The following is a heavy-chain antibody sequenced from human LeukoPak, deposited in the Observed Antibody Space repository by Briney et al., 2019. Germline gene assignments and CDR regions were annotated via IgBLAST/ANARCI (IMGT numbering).Heavy chain of an antibody. V-gene: IGHV4-59*12. J-gene: IGHJ4*02. CDR2: IYYSGST. CDR1: GGSISSYY. D-gene: IGHD2-21*01. Sequence: SETLSLTCTVSGGSISSYYWSWIRQPPGKGLEWIGYIYYSGSTNYNPSLKSRVTISVDTSKNQFSLKLSSVTAADTAVYYCARGVIPESASFGKGEFDYWGQGTLVTVSS. CDR3: ARGVIPESASFGKGEFDY.